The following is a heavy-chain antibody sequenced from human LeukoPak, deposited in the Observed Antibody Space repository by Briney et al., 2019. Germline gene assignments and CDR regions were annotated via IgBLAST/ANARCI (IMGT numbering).Heavy chain of an antibody. J-gene: IGHJ4*02. Sequence: GGSLRLSCAASGFTFSSYAMSWVRRAPGKGLEWVSFIHRDDKTYYADSVKGRFTMSRDSSKNTLYLQMNSLGADDTAVYYCAREVISTPSYFDYWGQGILVTVSS. CDR1: GFTFSSYA. CDR3: AREVISTPSYFDY. CDR2: IHRDDKT. V-gene: IGHV3-53*01. D-gene: IGHD2-2*01.